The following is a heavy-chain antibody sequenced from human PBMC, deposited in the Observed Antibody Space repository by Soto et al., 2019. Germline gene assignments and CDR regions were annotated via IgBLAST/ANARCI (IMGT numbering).Heavy chain of an antibody. CDR3: AREGYDFWSGYYTEGNWFDP. CDR2: IKQDGSEK. J-gene: IGHJ5*02. Sequence: GGSLRLSCAASGFTFSSYWMSWVRQAPGKGLEWVANIKQDGSEKYYVDSVKGRFTISRDNAKNSLYLQMNSLRAEDTAVYYCAREGYDFWSGYYTEGNWFDPWGQGTLVTVSS. D-gene: IGHD3-3*01. CDR1: GFTFSSYW. V-gene: IGHV3-7*03.